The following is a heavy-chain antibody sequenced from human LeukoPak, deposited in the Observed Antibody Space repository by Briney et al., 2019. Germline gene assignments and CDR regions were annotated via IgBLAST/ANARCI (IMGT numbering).Heavy chain of an antibody. D-gene: IGHD3-3*01. J-gene: IGHJ6*03. V-gene: IGHV3-21*01. CDR3: ARDSKRFLEWLAYYYYYMDV. CDR2: ISSSSSYI. CDR1: RFTFSSYS. Sequence: GGSLRLSCAASRFTFSSYSMNWVRQAPGKGLEWVSSISSSSSYIYYADSVKGRFTISRDNAKNSLYLQMNSLRAEDTAVYYCARDSKRFLEWLAYYYYYMDVWGKGTTVTVSS.